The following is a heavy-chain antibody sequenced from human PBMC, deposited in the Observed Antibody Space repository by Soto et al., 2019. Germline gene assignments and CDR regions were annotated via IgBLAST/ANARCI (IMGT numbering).Heavy chain of an antibody. CDR3: ARAPRGSSGWPYFDY. Sequence: ASVKVSCKASGYTFTGYYMHWVRQAPGQGLEWMGWINPNSGGTNYAQKFQGRVTMTRDTSISTAYMELSRLRSDDTAVYYCARAPRGSSGWPYFDYWGQGTQVTVSS. J-gene: IGHJ4*02. CDR1: GYTFTGYY. D-gene: IGHD6-19*01. CDR2: INPNSGGT. V-gene: IGHV1-2*02.